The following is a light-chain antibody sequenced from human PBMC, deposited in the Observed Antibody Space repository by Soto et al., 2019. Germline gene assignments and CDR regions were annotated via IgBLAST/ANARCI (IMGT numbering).Light chain of an antibody. V-gene: IGKV1-6*01. Sequence: AIQVTQSPSSLSASVGDRVTITCRTSQGIRSALGWYQQKPGKVPKLLIYAASTLQSGVPSRFSGSGSGRVLTLTISRLQPEDFATYYCLLDYSYFWAFGQGTKVEIK. CDR2: AAS. CDR3: LLDYSYFWA. CDR1: QGIRSA. J-gene: IGKJ1*01.